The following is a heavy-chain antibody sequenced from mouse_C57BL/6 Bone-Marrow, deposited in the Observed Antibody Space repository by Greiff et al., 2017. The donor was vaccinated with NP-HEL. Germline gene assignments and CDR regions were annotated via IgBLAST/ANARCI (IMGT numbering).Heavy chain of an antibody. CDR3: ASLPYALDY. CDR2: INPYNGGT. V-gene: IGHV1-19*01. J-gene: IGHJ4*01. Sequence: EVQLQESGPVLVKPGASVKMSCKASGYTFTDYYMNWVKQSHGKSLEWIGVINPYNGGTSYNQKFTGKATLTVDKSSSTAYMELNSLTSEDSAVYYCASLPYALDYWGQGTSVTVSS. D-gene: IGHD5-5*01. CDR1: GYTFTDYY.